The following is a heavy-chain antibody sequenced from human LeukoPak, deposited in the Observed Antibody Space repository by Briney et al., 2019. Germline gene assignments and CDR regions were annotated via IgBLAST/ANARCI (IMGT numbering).Heavy chain of an antibody. Sequence: PGGSLRLSCAASGFTFSSYGMHWVRQAPGKGLEWVAVIWYDGSNKYYADSVKGRFTISRDNSKNTLYLQMNGLRAEDTAVCYCARDSIVGAMWLDYWGQGTLVTVSS. V-gene: IGHV3-33*01. CDR3: ARDSIVGAMWLDY. CDR1: GFTFSSYG. D-gene: IGHD1-26*01. J-gene: IGHJ4*02. CDR2: IWYDGSNK.